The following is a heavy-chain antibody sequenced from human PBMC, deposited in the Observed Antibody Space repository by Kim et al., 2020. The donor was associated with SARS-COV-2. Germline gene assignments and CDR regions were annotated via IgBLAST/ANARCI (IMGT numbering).Heavy chain of an antibody. CDR2: IIPIFGTA. CDR1: GGTFSSYA. CDR3: ARSCTNGVCYTGGYYYYGMDV. V-gene: IGHV1-69*01. J-gene: IGHJ6*02. Sequence: VKVSCKASGGTFSSYAISWVRQAPGQGLEWMGGIIPIFGTANYAQKFQGRVTITADESTSTAYMELSSLRSEDTAVYYCARSCTNGVCYTGGYYYYGMDVWGQGTTVTVSS. D-gene: IGHD2-8*01.